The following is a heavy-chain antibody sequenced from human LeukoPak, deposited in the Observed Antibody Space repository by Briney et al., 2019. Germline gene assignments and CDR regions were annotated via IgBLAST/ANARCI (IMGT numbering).Heavy chain of an antibody. CDR1: GGSISSYY. Sequence: SETLSLTCTVSGGSISSYYWSWIRQPPGKGLEWIGYIYYSGSTNYNPSLKSRVTISVDTSKNQFSLKVNSVTAADTAVYYCARVGSGWSFDYWGQGTLVTVSS. CDR2: IYYSGST. CDR3: ARVGSGWSFDY. J-gene: IGHJ4*02. V-gene: IGHV4-59*12. D-gene: IGHD6-19*01.